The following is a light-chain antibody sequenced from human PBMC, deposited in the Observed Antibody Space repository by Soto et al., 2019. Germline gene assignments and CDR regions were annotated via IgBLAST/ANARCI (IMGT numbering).Light chain of an antibody. Sequence: QLVLTQPPSASGAPGRRVTISCSGSSSNIGTNSVNWYQQLPGTAPKLLIYSRNQRRSGVPDRFSGSKSGTIASLAISGLQSEDEADYYCASWDDSLNGPVFGGGTKLTVL. CDR3: ASWDDSLNGPV. CDR1: SSNIGTNS. V-gene: IGLV1-44*01. J-gene: IGLJ2*01. CDR2: SRN.